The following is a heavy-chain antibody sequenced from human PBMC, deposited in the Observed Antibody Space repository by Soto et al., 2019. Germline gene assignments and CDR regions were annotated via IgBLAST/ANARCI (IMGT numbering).Heavy chain of an antibody. Sequence: GASVKVSCKASGYTFTSYGISWVRQAPGQGLEWMGWISAYNGNTNYAQKLQGRVTMTTDTSTSTAYMELRSLGSDDTAVYYCARPDIVLVPAAAASYSYYGMDVWGQGTTVTVSS. CDR1: GYTFTSYG. CDR3: ARPDIVLVPAAAASYSYYGMDV. V-gene: IGHV1-18*01. J-gene: IGHJ6*02. D-gene: IGHD2-2*01. CDR2: ISAYNGNT.